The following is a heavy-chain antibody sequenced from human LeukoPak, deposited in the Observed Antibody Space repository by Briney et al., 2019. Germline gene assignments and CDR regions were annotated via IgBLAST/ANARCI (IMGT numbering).Heavy chain of an antibody. V-gene: IGHV3-23*01. J-gene: IGHJ4*02. D-gene: IGHD1-26*01. CDR1: GFTFTTYA. CDR2: ISAEGGST. Sequence: GGSLRLSCAASGFTFTTYAMSWVRQAPGKGLEWVSVISAEGGSTYYADSVKGRFTISRDNSKNTLYLQMNSLRAEDTAVYYCAKDGGSPNYWGQGTLVTVSS. CDR3: AKDGGSPNY.